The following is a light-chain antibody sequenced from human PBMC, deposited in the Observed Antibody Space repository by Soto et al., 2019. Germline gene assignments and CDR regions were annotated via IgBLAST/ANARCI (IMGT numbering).Light chain of an antibody. CDR1: SSNIGSNT. CDR3: VAWDDSLNGYVV. V-gene: IGLV1-44*01. Sequence: QSALTQPPSASGTPGQRVTISCSGSSSNIGSNTVNWYQQLPGTAPKLVIYSNNQRPSGVPDRFSGSKSGTSASLAISGLRSGDEADYYCVAWDDSLNGYVVFGGGTKVTVL. J-gene: IGLJ2*01. CDR2: SNN.